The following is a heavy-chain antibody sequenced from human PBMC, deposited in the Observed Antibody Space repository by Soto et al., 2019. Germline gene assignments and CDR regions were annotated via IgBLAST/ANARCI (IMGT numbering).Heavy chain of an antibody. CDR3: ARAVAVPADFDY. CDR2: INPFDGSR. CDR1: GYIFTSYY. V-gene: IGHV1-46*01. Sequence: ASVKVSYKASGYIFTSYYIHGVREAPGQGLEWMGWINPFDGSRMFAQSFQGRVTMTRDTSASTAYMELSSLRSEDTAVYYCARAVAVPADFDYWGQGTLVTVSS. J-gene: IGHJ4*02. D-gene: IGHD6-19*01.